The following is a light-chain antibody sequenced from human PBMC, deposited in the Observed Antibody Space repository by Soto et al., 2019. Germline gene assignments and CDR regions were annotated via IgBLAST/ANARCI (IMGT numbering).Light chain of an antibody. CDR1: QSVGSN. J-gene: IGKJ1*01. CDR3: QQYNNWPPDRT. Sequence: EIVMTQSPATLSVSPGERATLSCRASQSVGSNLAWYQQKPGQAPRLLIYGASTRATGIPARCSGSGSGTEFTPTLSSLQSEDVAIYFCQQYNNWPPDRTFGQGTKVEIK. V-gene: IGKV3-15*01. CDR2: GAS.